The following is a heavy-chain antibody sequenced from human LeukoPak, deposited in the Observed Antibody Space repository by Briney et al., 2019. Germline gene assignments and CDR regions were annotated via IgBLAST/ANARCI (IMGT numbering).Heavy chain of an antibody. J-gene: IGHJ4*02. Sequence: ASVKVSCKASGYTFTGYYMHWVRQAPGQGLEWMGWVNPNSGGTNYAQKFQGRVTMTRDTSISTAYMELSRLRSDDTAVYYCARGVSHYCSSTSCYAFDYWGQGTLVTVSS. CDR2: VNPNSGGT. V-gene: IGHV1-2*02. D-gene: IGHD2-2*01. CDR3: ARGVSHYCSSTSCYAFDY. CDR1: GYTFTGYY.